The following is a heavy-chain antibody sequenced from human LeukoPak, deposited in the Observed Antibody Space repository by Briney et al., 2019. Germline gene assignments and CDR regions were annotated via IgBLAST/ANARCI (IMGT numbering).Heavy chain of an antibody. J-gene: IGHJ6*02. V-gene: IGHV3-15*07. Sequence: GGSLRLSCAASGFTFSSYGMHWVRQAPGKGLEWVGRIRSKTDGGTTDYAAPVKGRFTISRDDSKNTLYLQMNSLKTEDTAVYYCTTEECGVYCSSGDVWGQGTTVTVSS. CDR2: IRSKTDGGTT. CDR1: GFTFSSYG. CDR3: TTEECGVYCSSGDV. D-gene: IGHD2-2*01.